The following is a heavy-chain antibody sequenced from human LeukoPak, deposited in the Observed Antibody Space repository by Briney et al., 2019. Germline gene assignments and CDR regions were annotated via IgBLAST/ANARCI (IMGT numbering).Heavy chain of an antibody. CDR1: GGSISRYH. CDR2: IYASGST. D-gene: IGHD6-19*01. CDR3: ARDLVYIAVAGTVAFDT. J-gene: IGHJ3*02. Sequence: SETLSLTCTVSGGSISRYHWSWIRQPAGKGLERIGRIYASGSTNYNPSLKSRVTISVDKSKNQFSLKLSSVTAADTAVYYCARDLVYIAVAGTVAFDTWGQGTMVTVSS. V-gene: IGHV4-4*07.